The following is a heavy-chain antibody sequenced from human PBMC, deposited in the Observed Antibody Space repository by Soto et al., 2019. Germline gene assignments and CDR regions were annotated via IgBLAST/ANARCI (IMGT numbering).Heavy chain of an antibody. CDR3: ARGWYSSSWPFDY. CDR1: GFTFSSYW. Sequence: EVQLVESGGGLVQPGGSLRLSCAASGFTFSSYWMSWVRQAPGKGLEWVANIKQDGSEKYYVDSVKGRFTISRDNAKNSLYLQMNSLRAEDTAVYYCARGWYSSSWPFDYWGQGTLVTVSS. D-gene: IGHD6-13*01. CDR2: IKQDGSEK. V-gene: IGHV3-7*01. J-gene: IGHJ4*02.